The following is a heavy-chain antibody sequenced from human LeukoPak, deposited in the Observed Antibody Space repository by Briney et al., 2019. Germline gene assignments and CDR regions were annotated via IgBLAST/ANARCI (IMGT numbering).Heavy chain of an antibody. V-gene: IGHV1-69*13. CDR2: IIPIFGTA. D-gene: IGHD2-2*01. CDR3: AREPPLGYCSSTSCFDP. J-gene: IGHJ5*02. CDR1: GGTFSSYA. Sequence: SVKVSCKASGGTFSSYAISWVRQAPGQGLEWMGGIIPIFGTANYAQKFQGRVTITADESTSTAYMELSSLRSEDTAVYYCAREPPLGYCSSTSCFDPWGQGTLATVSS.